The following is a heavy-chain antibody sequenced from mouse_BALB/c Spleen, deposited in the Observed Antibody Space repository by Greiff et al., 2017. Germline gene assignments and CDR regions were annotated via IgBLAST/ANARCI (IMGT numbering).Heavy chain of an antibody. V-gene: IGHV1-9*01. CDR3: ARGGNYGYWYFDV. CDR2: ILPGSGST. D-gene: IGHD2-1*01. CDR1: GYTFSSYW. J-gene: IGHJ1*01. Sequence: VQLQQSGAELMKPGASVKISCKATGYTFSSYWIEWVKQRPGHGLEWIGEILPGSGSTNYNEKFKGKATFTADTSSNTAYMQLSSLTSEDSAVYYCARGGNYGYWYFDVWGAGTTLTVSS.